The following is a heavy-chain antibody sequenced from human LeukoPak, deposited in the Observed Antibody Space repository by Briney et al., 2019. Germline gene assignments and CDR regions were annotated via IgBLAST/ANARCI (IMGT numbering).Heavy chain of an antibody. Sequence: GASVKVSCKASGYTFISYDINWVRQATGQGLEWMGWMNPNSGNTGYAQKFQGRVTMTRNTSISTAYMELSSLRSEDTAVYYCARGHDILTGYYYDPFDYWGQGTLVTVSS. D-gene: IGHD3-9*01. J-gene: IGHJ4*02. CDR1: GYTFISYD. V-gene: IGHV1-8*01. CDR3: ARGHDILTGYYYDPFDY. CDR2: MNPNSGNT.